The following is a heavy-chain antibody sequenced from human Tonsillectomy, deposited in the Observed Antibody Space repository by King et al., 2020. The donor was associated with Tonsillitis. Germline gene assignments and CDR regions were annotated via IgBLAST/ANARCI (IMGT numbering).Heavy chain of an antibody. CDR3: AKAKGGYYYDSSGYSPFYYYGMDV. CDR2: ISGSGGST. V-gene: IGHV3-23*04. J-gene: IGHJ6*02. D-gene: IGHD3-22*01. CDR1: GFTFSSYA. Sequence: VQLVQSGGGLVQPGVSLRLSCAASGFTFSSYAMSWVRQAPGKGLEWVSAISGSGGSTYYADSVKGRFTISRDNSKNPLYLQMNSLRAEDTAVYYCAKAKGGYYYDSSGYSPFYYYGMDVWGQGTTVTVSS.